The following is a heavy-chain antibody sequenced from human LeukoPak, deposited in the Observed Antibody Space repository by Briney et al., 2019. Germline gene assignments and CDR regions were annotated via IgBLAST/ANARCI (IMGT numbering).Heavy chain of an antibody. CDR1: GYTFTSYG. D-gene: IGHD5-18*01. Sequence: ASVKVSCKASGYTFTSYGISWVRQAPGQGLEWMGWISAYYGNTNYAQKLQGRVTMTTDTSTSTAYMELRSLRSDDTAVYYCARSHVDTENFDYWGQGTLVTVSS. J-gene: IGHJ4*02. CDR3: ARSHVDTENFDY. CDR2: ISAYYGNT. V-gene: IGHV1-18*04.